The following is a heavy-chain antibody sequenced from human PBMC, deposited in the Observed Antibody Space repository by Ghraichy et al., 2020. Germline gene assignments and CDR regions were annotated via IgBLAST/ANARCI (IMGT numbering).Heavy chain of an antibody. Sequence: GGSLRLSCEVSGLTFSSYWMSWVRQAPGKGLEWVANIKQDGSEKYYVDSVKGRFTISRDNADNSLYLQLNSLRDEDTAVYYCAGDRLPGSYRGLHVWGQGTTVTGSS. D-gene: IGHD7-27*01. J-gene: IGHJ6*02. V-gene: IGHV3-7*03. CDR1: GLTFSSYW. CDR3: AGDRLPGSYRGLHV. CDR2: IKQDGSEK.